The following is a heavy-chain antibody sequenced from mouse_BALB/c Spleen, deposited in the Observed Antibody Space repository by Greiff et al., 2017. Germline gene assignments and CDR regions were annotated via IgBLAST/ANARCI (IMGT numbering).Heavy chain of an antibody. J-gene: IGHJ3*01. CDR2: IYPGDGDT. D-gene: IGHD2-2*01. CDR3: ARSGGYDEAWFAY. V-gene: IGHV1-80*01. Sequence: QVQLKQSGAELVRPGSSVKISCKASGYAFSSYWMNWVKQRPGQGLEWIGQIYPGDGDTNYNGKFKGKATLTADKSSSTAYMQLSSLTSEDSAVYFCARSGGYDEAWFAYWGQGTLVTVSA. CDR1: GYAFSSYW.